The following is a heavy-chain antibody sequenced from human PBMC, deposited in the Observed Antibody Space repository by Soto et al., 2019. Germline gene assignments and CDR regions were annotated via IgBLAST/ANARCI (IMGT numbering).Heavy chain of an antibody. D-gene: IGHD3-22*01. Sequence: ASVKVSCKASGYTFTGYYMHWVRQAPGQGLEWMGWINPNSGGTNYAQKFQGRVTMTRDTSISTAYMELSRLRSDETAVYYCARAPIVVVSSLTALLRPLGYGMDVWGQGTTVTVS. CDR2: INPNSGGT. J-gene: IGHJ6*02. V-gene: IGHV1-2*02. CDR3: ARAPIVVVSSLTALLRPLGYGMDV. CDR1: GYTFTGYY.